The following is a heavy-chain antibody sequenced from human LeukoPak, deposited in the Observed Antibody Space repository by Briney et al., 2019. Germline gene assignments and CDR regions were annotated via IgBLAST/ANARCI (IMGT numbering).Heavy chain of an antibody. CDR2: IYYSGST. J-gene: IGHJ4*02. D-gene: IGHD3-9*01. Sequence: SETLSLTCTVSGGSINSYYWSWIRQPPGKGPEWIGYIYYSGSTNYNPSLKSRVTISVDTSKNQFSLKLSSVTAADTAVYYCARGAWDDILTPFDYWGQGTLVTVSS. CDR3: ARGAWDDILTPFDY. CDR1: GGSINSYY. V-gene: IGHV4-59*01.